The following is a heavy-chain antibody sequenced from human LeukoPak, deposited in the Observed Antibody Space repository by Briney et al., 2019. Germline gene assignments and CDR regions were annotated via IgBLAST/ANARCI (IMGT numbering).Heavy chain of an antibody. D-gene: IGHD1-7*01. Sequence: GASVKVSCKASGYTFTGYYMHWVRQAPGQGLEWMGRIIPILGIANYAQKFQGRVTITADKSTSTAYMELSSLRSEDTAVYYCARASRYNWNYGRTYYFDYWGQGTLVTVSS. J-gene: IGHJ4*02. CDR1: GYTFTGYY. CDR3: ARASRYNWNYGRTYYFDY. V-gene: IGHV1-69*04. CDR2: IIPILGIA.